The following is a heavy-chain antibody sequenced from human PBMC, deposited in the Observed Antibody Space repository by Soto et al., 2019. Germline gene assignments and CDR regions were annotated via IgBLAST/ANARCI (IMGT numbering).Heavy chain of an antibody. V-gene: IGHV4-61*01. CDR1: GGSVSSGTYY. D-gene: IGHD3-16*01. Sequence: QVQLQESGPGLVKPSETLSLTCTVSGGSVSSGTYYWSWIRQPPGKGLEWIGYIYYTGSTNYNPSLKSRVTISVDTSKNQFSLKLRSVTAADTAVYYCARVLGVGHFDYWGQGTLVTVSS. CDR3: ARVLGVGHFDY. J-gene: IGHJ4*02. CDR2: IYYTGST.